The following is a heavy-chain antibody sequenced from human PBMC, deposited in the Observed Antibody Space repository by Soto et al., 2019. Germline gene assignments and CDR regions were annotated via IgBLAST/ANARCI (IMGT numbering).Heavy chain of an antibody. CDR3: TNVESGYFFDY. Sequence: ASVKVSCKASRYTFTSYYMHWVRQAPGQGFEWMGIINPNGGRTTYAQKFQDRVTLTRDTSTSTFYMELSSLRPEDTAVYYCTNVESGYFFDYWGQGTLVTVSS. CDR1: RYTFTSYY. D-gene: IGHD5-12*01. V-gene: IGHV1-46*03. CDR2: INPNGGRT. J-gene: IGHJ4*02.